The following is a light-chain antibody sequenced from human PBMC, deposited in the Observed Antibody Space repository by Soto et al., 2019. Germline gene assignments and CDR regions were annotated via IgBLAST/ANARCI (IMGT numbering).Light chain of an antibody. V-gene: IGLV2-8*01. CDR3: SSFADGFNVV. Sequence: QSALTQPPSASGSPGQSVTISCTGTSSDVDGYNYVSWYQQHPGKAPKLMIYEVFKRPSEIPARFSASKSGNTASLIVSGLQPEDEAEYFCSSFADGFNVVFGGGTKLTVL. CDR1: SSDVDGYNY. J-gene: IGLJ2*01. CDR2: EVF.